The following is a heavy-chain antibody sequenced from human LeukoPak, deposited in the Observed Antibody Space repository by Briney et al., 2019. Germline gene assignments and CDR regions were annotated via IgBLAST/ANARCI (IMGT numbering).Heavy chain of an antibody. CDR3: ARGQIFLWGYSYGELDY. J-gene: IGHJ4*02. D-gene: IGHD5-18*01. V-gene: IGHV4-34*01. Sequence: SETLSLTCAVSGGSFSGYYWSWIRQHPGKGLEWIGEINHSGSTNYNPSLKSRVTISVDTSKDQFSLKLSSVTAADTAVYYCARGQIFLWGYSYGELDYWGQGTLVTVSS. CDR2: INHSGST. CDR1: GGSFSGYY.